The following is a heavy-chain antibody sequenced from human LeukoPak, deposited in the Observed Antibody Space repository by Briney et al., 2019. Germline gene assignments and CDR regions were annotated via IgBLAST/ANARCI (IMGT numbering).Heavy chain of an antibody. Sequence: GGSLGLSCAASGFPFISYWMSWVRQAPGKGLEGVANIKQDGSEKYYVDSVKGRFTISRDNAKNSLYLQMNSLRAEDTAVYYCASSPWEILTGYSYYFDYWGQGTLVTVSS. CDR2: IKQDGSEK. D-gene: IGHD3-9*01. V-gene: IGHV3-7*03. J-gene: IGHJ4*02. CDR3: ASSPWEILTGYSYYFDY. CDR1: GFPFISYW.